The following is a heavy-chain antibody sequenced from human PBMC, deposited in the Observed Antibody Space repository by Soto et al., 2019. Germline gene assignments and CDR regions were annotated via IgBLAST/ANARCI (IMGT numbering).Heavy chain of an antibody. Sequence: PGVSLRLSFVASGFTFSDYSMSWIRQAPGKGLEWLAFIDSRGRTLSYADSVRGRFTISRDNAENSVYLQMDSLRADDTAVYYCARQAARNYIDSWGQGNSVTVSS. CDR2: IDSRGRTL. V-gene: IGHV3-11*01. D-gene: IGHD6-6*01. J-gene: IGHJ4*02. CDR3: ARQAARNYIDS. CDR1: GFTFSDYS.